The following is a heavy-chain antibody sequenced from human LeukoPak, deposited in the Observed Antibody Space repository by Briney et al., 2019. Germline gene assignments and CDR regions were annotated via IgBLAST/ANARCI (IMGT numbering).Heavy chain of an antibody. V-gene: IGHV3-48*01. D-gene: IGHD3-22*01. CDR1: GFTFSHYA. J-gene: IGHJ4*02. CDR3: ARALGYDSSGYYMVLGV. CDR2: ISSSSSTI. Sequence: GGSLRLSCAASGFTFSHYAMSWVRQAPGKGLEWVSYISSSSSTIYYADSVKGRFTISRDNVKNSLYQQMNSLRVEDTAVYYCARALGYDSSGYYMVLGVWGQGTLVTVSS.